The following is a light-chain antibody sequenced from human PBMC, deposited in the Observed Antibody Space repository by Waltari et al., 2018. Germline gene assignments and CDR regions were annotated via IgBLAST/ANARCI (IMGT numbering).Light chain of an antibody. CDR1: QSVLYSSNNKNY. CDR3: QQYYSTPQLT. V-gene: IGKV4-1*01. CDR2: WAS. Sequence: DIVMTQSPDSLAVSLGERATINCKSSQSVLYSSNNKNYLAWYQQKPGQPPKLLIYWASTRESGVHDRFCGSGSGTDFTLTISSLQSEDVAVYYCQQYYSTPQLTFGGGTKVENK. J-gene: IGKJ4*01.